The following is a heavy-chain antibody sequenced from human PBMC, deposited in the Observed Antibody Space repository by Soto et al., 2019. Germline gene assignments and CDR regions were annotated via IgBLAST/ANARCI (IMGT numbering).Heavy chain of an antibody. CDR1: GFSFKNVW. J-gene: IGHJ4*01. CDR3: TGLWFGEINNY. CDR2: IKNNNDGGTT. D-gene: IGHD3-10*01. Sequence: EVELVESGGGLVKPGGSLTLSCAASGFSFKNVWMNWVRQAPGKGLEWVGRIKNNNDGGTTDYAAFVKGRFTISRDASENTLYLHMKGLKTEDTGVYFCTGLWFGEINNYWGQGSLVTVSS. V-gene: IGHV3-15*07.